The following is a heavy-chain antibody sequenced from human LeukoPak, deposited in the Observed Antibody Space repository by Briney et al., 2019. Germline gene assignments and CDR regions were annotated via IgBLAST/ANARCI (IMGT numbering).Heavy chain of an antibody. Sequence: GRALRLSCGASGCTCSSYCMHGGRQAPGRGLEWLAGIWYDGSNKYYADSVKGRFTISTDNSKNTLYLQMNSLRAADTAVYYCARRLQGWYADYWGQGTLVTVSS. J-gene: IGHJ4*02. V-gene: IGHV3-33*01. CDR2: IWYDGSNK. CDR3: ARRLQGWYADY. D-gene: IGHD6-19*01. CDR1: GCTCSSYC.